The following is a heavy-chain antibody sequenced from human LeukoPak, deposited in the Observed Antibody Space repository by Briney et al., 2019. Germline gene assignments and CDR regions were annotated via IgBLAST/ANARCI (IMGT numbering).Heavy chain of an antibody. CDR2: ISSSGSTI. CDR3: ARDLQGWGYSSSWKNYYYGMDV. CDR1: GFTFSSYE. J-gene: IGHJ6*02. Sequence: PGGSLRLSCAAYGFTFSSYEMTWVRQAPGKGLEWVSYISSSGSTIYYADSVKGRFTISRDNAKNSLYLQMNSLRAEDTAVYYCARDLQGWGYSSSWKNYYYGMDVWGQGTTVTVSS. V-gene: IGHV3-48*03. D-gene: IGHD6-13*01.